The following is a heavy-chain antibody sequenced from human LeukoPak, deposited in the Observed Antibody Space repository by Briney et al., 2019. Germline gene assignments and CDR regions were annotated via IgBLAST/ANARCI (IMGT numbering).Heavy chain of an antibody. D-gene: IGHD3-10*01. J-gene: IGHJ4*02. CDR1: GGSISSYY. CDR3: ARARGDGSGSYYPYFDY. CDR2: IYTSGST. V-gene: IGHV4-4*07. Sequence: PSETLSLTCTVSGGSISSYYWSWIRQPAGKGLEWIGRIYTSGSTTYNPSLKSRVTISVDTSKNQFSLKLSSVTAADTAVYYCARARGDGSGSYYPYFDYWGQGTLVTVSS.